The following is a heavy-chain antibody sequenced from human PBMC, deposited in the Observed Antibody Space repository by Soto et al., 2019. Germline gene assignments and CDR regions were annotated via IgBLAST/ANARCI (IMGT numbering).Heavy chain of an antibody. J-gene: IGHJ4*02. CDR1: GYTFTSYD. V-gene: IGHV1-3*05. CDR3: ARAKITGTLDY. CDR2: INAGKDNT. Sequence: QVQLVQSGAEEKKPGASVKVSCKASGYTFTSYDMHWVRQAPGQRLEWMGWINAGKDNTKYSQKFQGRDTITRATPASRAHMELSSLRSAGTAVLYCARAKITGTLDYWGQGTLVTVSS. D-gene: IGHD1-20*01.